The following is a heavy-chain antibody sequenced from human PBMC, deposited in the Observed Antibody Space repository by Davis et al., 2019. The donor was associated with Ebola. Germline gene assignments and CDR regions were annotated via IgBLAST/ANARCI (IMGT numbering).Heavy chain of an antibody. J-gene: IGHJ4*02. Sequence: GESLKISCAASGFTFSSYWMSWVRQAPGKGLEWVANIKQDGSEKYYVDSVKGRFTISRDNAKNSLYLQMNSLRAEDTAVYYCAREWQWLGRACDYWGQGTLVTVSS. CDR3: AREWQWLGRACDY. V-gene: IGHV3-7*03. CDR2: IKQDGSEK. D-gene: IGHD6-19*01. CDR1: GFTFSSYW.